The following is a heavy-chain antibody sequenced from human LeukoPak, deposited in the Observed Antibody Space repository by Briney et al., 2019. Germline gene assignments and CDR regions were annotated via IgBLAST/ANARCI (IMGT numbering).Heavy chain of an antibody. CDR2: IYFSGST. Sequence: PSDTLSLTCTVSGVSITSFYWSWIRQPPGKGLEWICCIYFSGSTNYNPSLKSRVSVSLDTTKNQVSLKLSSVSAADTAVYYCASTGYCIGGSCYSNYFDHWGQGTLVTVSS. CDR3: ASTGYCIGGSCYSNYFDH. D-gene: IGHD2-15*01. J-gene: IGHJ4*02. V-gene: IGHV4-59*08. CDR1: GVSITSFY.